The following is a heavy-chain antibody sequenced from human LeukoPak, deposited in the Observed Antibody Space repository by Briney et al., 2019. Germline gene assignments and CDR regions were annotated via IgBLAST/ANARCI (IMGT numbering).Heavy chain of an antibody. D-gene: IGHD3-9*01. CDR2: ISAYNGNT. J-gene: IGHJ3*02. Sequence: ASVKVSCKASGYTFTSYGISWVGQAPGQGLEWMGWISAYNGNTNYAQKLQGRVTMTTDTSTSTAYMELRSLRSDDTAVYYCARDVSYDILTGLGDAFDIWGQGTMVTVSS. CDR1: GYTFTSYG. CDR3: ARDVSYDILTGLGDAFDI. V-gene: IGHV1-18*01.